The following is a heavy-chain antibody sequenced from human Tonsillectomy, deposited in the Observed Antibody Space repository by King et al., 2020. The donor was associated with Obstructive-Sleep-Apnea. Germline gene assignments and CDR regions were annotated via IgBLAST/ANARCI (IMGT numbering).Heavy chain of an antibody. Sequence: VQLVESGGGLVQPGGSLRLSCAASGFTFSTYAMSWVRQAPGKGLEWVSTITGSGGNTYYADSLKGRFTISRDNSKNTLYLQMNSLRAEDTAVYYCAKGSGSYLAAEYFQHWGQGTLVTVSS. CDR2: ITGSGGNT. CDR3: AKGSGSYLAAEYFQH. J-gene: IGHJ1*01. V-gene: IGHV3-23*04. CDR1: GFTFSTYA. D-gene: IGHD1-26*01.